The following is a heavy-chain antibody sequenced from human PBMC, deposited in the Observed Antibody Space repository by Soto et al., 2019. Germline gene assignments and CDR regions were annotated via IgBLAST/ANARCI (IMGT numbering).Heavy chain of an antibody. Sequence: PSETLSLTCTVSGGSISSYYWSWIRQPPGKGLEWIGYIYYSGSTNYNPSLKSRVTISVDTSKNQFCLKLSSVTAADTAVYYCARHRRTYYYDSSGLDYWGQGTLVTVSS. V-gene: IGHV4-59*01. D-gene: IGHD3-22*01. CDR2: IYYSGST. J-gene: IGHJ4*02. CDR3: ARHRRTYYYDSSGLDY. CDR1: GGSISSYY.